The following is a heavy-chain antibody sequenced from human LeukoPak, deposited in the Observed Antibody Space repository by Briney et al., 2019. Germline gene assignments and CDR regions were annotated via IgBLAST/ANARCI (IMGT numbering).Heavy chain of an antibody. CDR3: ARRNY. V-gene: IGHV4-34*01. J-gene: IGHJ4*02. CDR1: GGSFSGYY. Sequence: PSETLSLTCAVYGGSFSGYYWSWIRQPPGKGLEGIGEINHSGSTNYNPSLKSRVTISVDTSKNQFSLKLSSVTAADTAVYYCARRNYWGQGTLVTVSS. CDR2: INHSGST.